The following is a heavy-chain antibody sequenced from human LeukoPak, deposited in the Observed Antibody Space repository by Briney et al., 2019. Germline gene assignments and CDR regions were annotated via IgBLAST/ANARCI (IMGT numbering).Heavy chain of an antibody. CDR1: GFTFSRSW. V-gene: IGHV3-7*01. CDR3: ARGPSGYHNT. CDR2: INEDGSEI. J-gene: IGHJ4*02. D-gene: IGHD5-12*01. Sequence: GGSLRLSCAASGFTFSRSWMTWVRQAPGKGLEWVASINEDGSEIHYVDSVKGRFTISRDNAKDSLYLQMNSLTAEDTAMYYCARGPSGYHNTGGQGTLVTVSS.